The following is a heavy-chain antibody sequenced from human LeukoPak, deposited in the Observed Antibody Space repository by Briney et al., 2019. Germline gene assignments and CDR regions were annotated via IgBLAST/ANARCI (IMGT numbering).Heavy chain of an antibody. Sequence: ASVTVSCKASGYTLTSYGINWVRQAPGKGLKWLPCISGYTGHTNYVQKIHGRVTMTTDTSTNTAYMALRSLSSDDSAVYYCARGPGIAVAGVFDYWGQGSLVTVSS. D-gene: IGHD6-19*01. CDR3: ARGPGIAVAGVFDY. CDR1: GYTLTSYG. V-gene: IGHV1-18*04. J-gene: IGHJ4*02. CDR2: ISGYTGHT.